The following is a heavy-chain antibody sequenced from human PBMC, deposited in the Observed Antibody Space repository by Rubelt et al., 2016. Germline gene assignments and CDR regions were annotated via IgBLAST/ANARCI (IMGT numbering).Heavy chain of an antibody. D-gene: IGHD3-16*01. CDR1: GFTFRNYA. Sequence: QVQLVESGGGVVQPGRSLRLSCAVSGFTFRNYAMHWVRQAQGKGLEGVAVISNDGSNKNYADSVKGRITIPRDNSKNTLYLEINSLRGDDTAVYYWARLESPLGGYWGQGTLVTVSS. J-gene: IGHJ4*02. V-gene: IGHV3-30*04. CDR3: ARLESPLGGY. CDR2: ISNDGSNK.